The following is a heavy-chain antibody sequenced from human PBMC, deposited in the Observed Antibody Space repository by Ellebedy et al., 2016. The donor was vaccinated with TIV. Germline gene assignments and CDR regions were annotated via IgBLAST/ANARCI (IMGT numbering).Heavy chain of an antibody. V-gene: IGHV1-69*13. CDR1: GGTFSSYA. D-gene: IGHD2-2*01. Sequence: AASVKVSCKASGGTFSSYAISWVRQAPGQGLEWMGGIIPIFGTANYAQKFQGRVTITADESTSTAYMELSSLRSEDTAVYYCATTPPVVVPAAIYFDYWGQGTLVTVSS. J-gene: IGHJ4*02. CDR2: IIPIFGTA. CDR3: ATTPPVVVPAAIYFDY.